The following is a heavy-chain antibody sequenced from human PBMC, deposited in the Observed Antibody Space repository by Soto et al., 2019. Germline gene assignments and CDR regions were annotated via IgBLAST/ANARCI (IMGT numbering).Heavy chain of an antibody. CDR3: AKREGNTYGLFH. CDR1: GFTFSDYW. V-gene: IGHV3-74*01. CDR2: IKTDGSST. J-gene: IGHJ4*02. D-gene: IGHD5-18*01. Sequence: EVQLVESGGGLVQPGGSLRLSCAASGFTFSDYWIHWVRQAPGKGLVWVSRIKTDGSSTDYADSVKGRFTISRDNAKNTVYLQMNSLSAEDTAVYYCAKREGNTYGLFHWGQGTLVTVSS.